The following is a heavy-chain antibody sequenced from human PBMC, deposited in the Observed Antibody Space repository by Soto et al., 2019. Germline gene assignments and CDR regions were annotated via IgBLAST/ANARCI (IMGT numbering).Heavy chain of an antibody. D-gene: IGHD2-2*01. Sequence: QVQLVQSGAEVKKPGSSVKVSCKASGGTFSSYAISWVRQAPGQGLEWMGGIIPIFGTANYAQKFQGRVTITAAESTSTSYTGLSSRRSEDTAVYYSARARIYVFVPAATHTPYYGMDVWGQGTTVTVSS. J-gene: IGHJ6*02. V-gene: IGHV1-69*01. CDR3: ARARIYVFVPAATHTPYYGMDV. CDR2: IIPIFGTA. CDR1: GGTFSSYA.